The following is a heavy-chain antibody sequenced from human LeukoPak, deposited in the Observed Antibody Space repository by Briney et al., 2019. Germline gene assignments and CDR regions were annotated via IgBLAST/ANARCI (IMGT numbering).Heavy chain of an antibody. CDR2: LYRGGNI. CDR1: GLTVSNNY. V-gene: IGHV3-66*01. J-gene: IGHJ2*01. Sequence: GGSLRLSCVPSGLTVSNNYMGWVRQAPGKGLEWVSVLYRGGNIYYADSVKGRFIISRDNSKNTLYLQMGSLRAEDTAVYHCVTSPATGNIYFDLWGRGTLVTVSS. D-gene: IGHD6-13*01. CDR3: VTSPATGNIYFDL.